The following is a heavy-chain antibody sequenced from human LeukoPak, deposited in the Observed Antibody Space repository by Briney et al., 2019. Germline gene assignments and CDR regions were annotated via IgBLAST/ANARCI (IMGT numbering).Heavy chain of an antibody. J-gene: IGHJ4*02. CDR1: GGSISSGGYS. CDR3: ARRVVAIFYFDY. V-gene: IGHV4-30-2*01. D-gene: IGHD3-3*01. Sequence: SETLSLTCAVSGGSISSGGYSWSWIRQPPGKGLEWIGYVYHSGITYYNPSLKSRVTMSLDRSKNQFSLKLTSVTAADTAVYYCARRVVAIFYFDYWGQGALVTVSS. CDR2: VYHSGIT.